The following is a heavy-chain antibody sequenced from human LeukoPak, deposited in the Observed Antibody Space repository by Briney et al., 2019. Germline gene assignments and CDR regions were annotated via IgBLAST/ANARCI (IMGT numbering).Heavy chain of an antibody. CDR2: ISAYNGNT. Sequence: ASVKVSCKASGYTFTSYGISWVRQAPGQGLEWMGWISAYNGNTNYAQELQGRVTMTTDTSTSTAYMELRSLRSDDTAVYYCAREYGASGPYYYYYYGMDVWGQGTTVTVSS. CDR1: GYTFTSYG. D-gene: IGHD3-10*01. CDR3: AREYGASGPYYYYYYGMDV. J-gene: IGHJ6*02. V-gene: IGHV1-18*01.